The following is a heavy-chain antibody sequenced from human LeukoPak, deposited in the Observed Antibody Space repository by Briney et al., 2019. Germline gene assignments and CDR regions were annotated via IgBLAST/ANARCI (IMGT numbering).Heavy chain of an antibody. CDR3: AKDGRGQLLDCFDY. Sequence: GGSLRLSCAASGFTFSSYSMNWVRQAPGKGLEWVSAISGSGGSTYYADSVKGRFTISRDNSKNTLYLQMNSLRAEDTAVYYCAKDGRGQLLDCFDYWGQGTLVTVSS. CDR1: GFTFSSYS. V-gene: IGHV3-23*01. D-gene: IGHD2-2*01. CDR2: ISGSGGST. J-gene: IGHJ4*02.